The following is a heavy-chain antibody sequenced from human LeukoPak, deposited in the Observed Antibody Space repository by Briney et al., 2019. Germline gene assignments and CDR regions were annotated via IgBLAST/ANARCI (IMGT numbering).Heavy chain of an antibody. CDR1: GGTFMFA. D-gene: IGHD3-16*01. CDR3: AQIGDYVTDAFDI. V-gene: IGHV1-69*06. CDR2: IIPGIGTQ. J-gene: IGHJ3*02. Sequence: SVKVSCKASGGTFMFAISWVRQAPGQGLEWMGGIIPGIGTQHSAQRFQGRLTITADTSTSTVYMELSSLRSEDTAVYYCAQIGDYVTDAFDIWGQGTMVTVSS.